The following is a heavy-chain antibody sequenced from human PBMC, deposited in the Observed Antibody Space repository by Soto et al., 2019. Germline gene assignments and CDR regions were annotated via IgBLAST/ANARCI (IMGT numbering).Heavy chain of an antibody. Sequence: QVQIVQSGAEVKKPGASVRVSCKSSGYIFTSYVMHWVRQAPGQRLEWMGWINAGNGNTKYSPKYQGRVTITRDTSASAAHMDLLSLTSEDTAVYFGARGNQEIDYWGQGNLLSGSS. CDR3: ARGNQEIDY. D-gene: IGHD2-2*01. J-gene: IGHJ4*02. V-gene: IGHV1-3*01. CDR1: GYIFTSYV. CDR2: INAGNGNT.